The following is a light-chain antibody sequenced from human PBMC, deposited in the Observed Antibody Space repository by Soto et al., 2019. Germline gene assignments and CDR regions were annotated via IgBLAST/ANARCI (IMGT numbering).Light chain of an antibody. CDR2: AAS. Sequence: DMEMTQSPSSLSASVGDRVTITCRASQSISNYLNWYQHKPGKVPKRLIYAASSLQSVVPTRFSGSGTGTDFTLTINSRQPEDFATYYCQQSYGTPLTFGGGTKIEIK. J-gene: IGKJ4*01. V-gene: IGKV1-39*01. CDR1: QSISNY. CDR3: QQSYGTPLT.